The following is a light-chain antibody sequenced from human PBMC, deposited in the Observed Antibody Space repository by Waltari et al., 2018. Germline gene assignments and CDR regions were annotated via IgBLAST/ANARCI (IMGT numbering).Light chain of an antibody. Sequence: QSVLTQPPSTSETPGPRDPIPCSGSKSNIGNNSVYWYQQVPGMAPKLIIYKNSQRPSGVPDRFSGSKSGTSASLAISGLRSEDEATYHCAAWDDGWSGPWVFGGGTRVTVL. CDR1: KSNIGNNS. CDR2: KNS. CDR3: AAWDDGWSGPWV. V-gene: IGLV1-47*01. J-gene: IGLJ3*02.